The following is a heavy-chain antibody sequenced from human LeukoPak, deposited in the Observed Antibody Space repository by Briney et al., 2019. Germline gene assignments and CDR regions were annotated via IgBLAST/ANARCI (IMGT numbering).Heavy chain of an antibody. J-gene: IGHJ4*02. CDR2: IYSGGST. D-gene: IGHD3-10*01. Sequence: GGSLRLSCAASGFTVSSNYMSWVRQAPGKGLEWVSVIYSGGSTYYADSVKGRFTISRDNAKNSLYLQMNSLRAEDTAVYYCASIYDYYGSGSNFDYWGQGTLVTVSS. V-gene: IGHV3-66*01. CDR1: GFTVSSNY. CDR3: ASIYDYYGSGSNFDY.